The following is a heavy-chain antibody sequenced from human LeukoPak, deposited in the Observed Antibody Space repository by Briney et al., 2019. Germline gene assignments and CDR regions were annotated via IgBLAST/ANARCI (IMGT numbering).Heavy chain of an antibody. CDR2: ISAYNGNT. V-gene: IGHV1-18*01. J-gene: IGHJ4*02. D-gene: IGHD3-22*01. CDR3: ARAYYHDTSNYQGFDF. CDR1: GYTFTSYG. Sequence: GASVKVSCKASGYTFTSYGFTWVRQAPGQGLEWMGWISAYNGNTDYAQKLQGRVTMTTDTSTSTAYMELRSLRSDDTAVYFCARAYYHDTSNYQGFDFWGQGTLVTVSS.